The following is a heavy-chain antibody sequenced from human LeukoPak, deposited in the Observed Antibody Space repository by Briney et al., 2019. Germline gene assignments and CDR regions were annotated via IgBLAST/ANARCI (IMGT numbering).Heavy chain of an antibody. D-gene: IGHD2/OR15-2a*01. V-gene: IGHV3-23*01. Sequence: GGSLRLSCRASGFTFSSYAMDWVRPAPGKGLEWISVISGNGESTHYADSVKGRFTISRDNSRNTVYLQMNSLRAEDTAIYYCARDEYKADAYWGQGTLVTVSS. J-gene: IGHJ4*02. CDR1: GFTFSSYA. CDR2: ISGNGEST. CDR3: ARDEYKADAY.